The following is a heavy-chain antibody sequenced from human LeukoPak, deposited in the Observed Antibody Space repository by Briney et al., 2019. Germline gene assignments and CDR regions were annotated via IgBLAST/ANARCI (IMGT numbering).Heavy chain of an antibody. Sequence: PGGSLRLSCAASGFTYSNYAIHWVRRAPGQGLEWVAFIRYDGLHKDYADSVKGRFTISRDNSKNTVNLQMNRLRSEDTAVYHCVRGDLYYYGPRSYYEASWGHGSLVTVSS. D-gene: IGHD3-10*01. CDR2: IRYDGLHK. J-gene: IGHJ5*01. CDR1: GFTYSNYA. CDR3: VRGDLYYYGPRSYYEAS. V-gene: IGHV3-30*02.